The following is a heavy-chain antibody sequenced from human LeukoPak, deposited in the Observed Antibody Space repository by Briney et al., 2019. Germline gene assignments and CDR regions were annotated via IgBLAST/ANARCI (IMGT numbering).Heavy chain of an antibody. CDR2: IIPILGIA. V-gene: IGHV1-69*04. CDR3: ASDDIVVVPAATPPYYYYYGMDV. CDR1: GGTCSSYA. J-gene: IGHJ6*02. D-gene: IGHD2-2*01. Sequence: SVKVSCKASGGTCSSYAISWVRQAPGQGLEWMGRIIPILGIANYAQKFQSRVTITADKSTSTAYLELSSLRSEDTAVYYCASDDIVVVPAATPPYYYYYGMDVWGQGTTVTVSS.